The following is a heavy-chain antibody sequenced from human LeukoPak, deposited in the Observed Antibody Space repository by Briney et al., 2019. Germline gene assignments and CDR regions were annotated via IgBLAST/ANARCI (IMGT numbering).Heavy chain of an antibody. V-gene: IGHV1-46*01. Sequence: ASVKVSCKASGYTFTSYYMHWARQAPGQGLEWMGIINPSGGSTSYAQKFQGRVTMTRDTSTSTVYMELSSLRSEDTAVYYCATHNIVVVPAAIREYYYYYMDVWGKGTTVTVCS. D-gene: IGHD2-2*02. J-gene: IGHJ6*03. CDR2: INPSGGST. CDR1: GYTFTSYY. CDR3: ATHNIVVVPAAIREYYYYYMDV.